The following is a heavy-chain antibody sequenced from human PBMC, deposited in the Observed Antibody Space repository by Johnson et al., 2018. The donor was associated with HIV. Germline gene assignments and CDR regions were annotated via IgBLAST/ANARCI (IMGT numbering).Heavy chain of an antibody. CDR3: ARDLRNSGWSNGFDV. J-gene: IGHJ3*01. Sequence: HPVESAGGLLQPGGSPSLSCVSLAFTAVAVNMNWVRQAPGKGLEWVSVIYSGGSTSYADSVKGRFTISRDNSKNTLYLQMNSLRAEDTALYYCARDLRNSGWSNGFDVWGQGTMVTVSS. V-gene: IGHV3-53*01. CDR2: IYSGGST. D-gene: IGHD6-19*01. CDR1: AFTAVAVN.